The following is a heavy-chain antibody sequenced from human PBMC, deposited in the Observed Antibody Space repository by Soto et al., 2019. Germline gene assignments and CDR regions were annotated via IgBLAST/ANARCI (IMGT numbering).Heavy chain of an antibody. Sequence: QVQLVESGGGVVQPGRSLRLSCAASGFTFSSYGMHWVRQAPGKGLEWVAVIWYDGSNKYYADSVKGRFTISRDNSKNTLDLQMNILSAEDTAVYYCSRGGGGPYFDYWGQGTLVTVSS. CDR3: SRGGGGPYFDY. V-gene: IGHV3-33*01. CDR1: GFTFSSYG. D-gene: IGHD3-10*01. J-gene: IGHJ4*02. CDR2: IWYDGSNK.